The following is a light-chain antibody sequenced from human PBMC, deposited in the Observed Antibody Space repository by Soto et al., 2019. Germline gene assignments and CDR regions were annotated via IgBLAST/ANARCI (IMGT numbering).Light chain of an antibody. Sequence: QSALTQPASVSGSPGQSITISCTGTSSDIGGYKYVSWYQQHPGKAPKLVIFEVSNRPSGVSNRFSGSKSGNTASLTISGLQADDEADYYCSSYTSSGTLVVFGGGTKVTVL. CDR2: EVS. V-gene: IGLV2-14*01. CDR3: SSYTSSGTLVV. CDR1: SSDIGGYKY. J-gene: IGLJ2*01.